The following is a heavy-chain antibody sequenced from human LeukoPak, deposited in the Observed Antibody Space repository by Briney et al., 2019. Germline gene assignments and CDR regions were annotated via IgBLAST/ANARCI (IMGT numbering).Heavy chain of an antibody. V-gene: IGHV3-30*02. Sequence: GGSLRLSCAVSGFTLSSYGMHWVRQAPGKGREWVAFIRYDGSNKYYADSVKGRFTISRDNSKHSLYLQMNSLRAEHRAVYYCASTKACSSTSCAYFDYWGQGTLVTVSS. CDR1: GFTLSSYG. CDR2: IRYDGSNK. D-gene: IGHD2-2*01. CDR3: ASTKACSSTSCAYFDY. J-gene: IGHJ4*02.